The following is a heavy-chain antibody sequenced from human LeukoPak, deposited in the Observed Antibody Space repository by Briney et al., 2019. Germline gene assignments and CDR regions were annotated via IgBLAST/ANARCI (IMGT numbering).Heavy chain of an antibody. CDR1: GGSFSGYY. V-gene: IGHV4-34*01. J-gene: IGHJ6*02. D-gene: IGHD3-22*01. Sequence: PSETLSLTCAVYGGSFSGYYWSWIRQPPGKGLEWIGEINHSGSTNYNPSLKSRVTISVDTSKNQFSLKLSSVTAEDTAVYYCASVGLIAPSDVWGQGTTVTVSS. CDR3: ASVGLIAPSDV. CDR2: INHSGST.